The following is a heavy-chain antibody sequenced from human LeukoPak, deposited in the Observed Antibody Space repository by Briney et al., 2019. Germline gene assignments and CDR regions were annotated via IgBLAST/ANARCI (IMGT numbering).Heavy chain of an antibody. D-gene: IGHD1-14*01. V-gene: IGHV3-53*01. CDR2: IYSGGST. Sequence: GGSLRLSCAASGFTVSSNYMSWVRQAPGKGLEWVSVIYSGGSTYYADSVKGRFTISRDNSKNTLYLQMNSLRAEDTAVYYCARNGWTTYYFDSWGQGTLVTVSS. CDR3: ARNGWTTYYFDS. J-gene: IGHJ4*02. CDR1: GFTVSSNY.